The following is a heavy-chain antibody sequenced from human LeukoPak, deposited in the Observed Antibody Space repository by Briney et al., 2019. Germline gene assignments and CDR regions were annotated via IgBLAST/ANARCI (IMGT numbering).Heavy chain of an antibody. CDR2: IYYSGST. V-gene: IGHV4-39*01. J-gene: IGHJ5*02. CDR1: GGSIRSSNYY. D-gene: IGHD1-26*01. Sequence: PSETLSLTCTVFGGSIRSSNYYWGWIRQPPGKGLQWIGGIYYSGSTYYNPSLKSRVTISVDTSKNQFSLKLSSVTAADTAFYYCARQAVLGGTRWFDPWGQGTLVTVSS. CDR3: ARQAVLGGTRWFDP.